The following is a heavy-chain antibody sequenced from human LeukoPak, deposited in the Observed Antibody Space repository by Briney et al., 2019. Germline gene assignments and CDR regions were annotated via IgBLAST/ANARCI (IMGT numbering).Heavy chain of an antibody. CDR2: ISGSGGST. J-gene: IGHJ4*02. D-gene: IGHD5-18*01. CDR3: AIDRYTAMVADY. Sequence: GGSLRLTCAASGFTFSSYAMSWVRQAPGKGLEWVSAISGSGGSTYYADSVKGRFTISRDNSKNTLYLQMNSLRAEDTAVYYCAIDRYTAMVADYWGQGTLVTVSS. CDR1: GFTFSSYA. V-gene: IGHV3-23*01.